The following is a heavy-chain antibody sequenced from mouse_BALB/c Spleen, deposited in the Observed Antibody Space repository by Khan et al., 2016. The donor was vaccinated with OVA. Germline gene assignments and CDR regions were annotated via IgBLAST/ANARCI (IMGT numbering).Heavy chain of an antibody. CDR1: AYTFSDFY. CDR3: ARGEDAYFFAMDY. J-gene: IGHJ4*01. V-gene: IGHV5-12*02. Sequence: EVQLQESGGGLVQPGGSLTLTCSTSAYTFSDFYMYWVRQTPEKRLEWVAHISNGGDSTYYPDTVKGRFTISRDNAKTTRYLQMSRLKSEDTAMYYWARGEDAYFFAMDYWGQGTSVTVSS. CDR2: ISNGGDST.